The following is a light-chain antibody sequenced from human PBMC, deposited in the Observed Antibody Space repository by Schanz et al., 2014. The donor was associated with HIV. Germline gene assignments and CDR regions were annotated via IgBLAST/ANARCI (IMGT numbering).Light chain of an antibody. J-gene: IGKJ2*01. CDR3: QQSYSTLPYT. CDR2: AAA. Sequence: DIQMTQSPSSLSASVGDRVTIPCRASQSISSYLNWYQQKPGKAPKLLIYAAASLQSGVPSSFSGSGSGTDFTLTISSLHPEDFATYYCQQSYSTLPYTFGQGTKLEIK. CDR1: QSISSY. V-gene: IGKV1-39*01.